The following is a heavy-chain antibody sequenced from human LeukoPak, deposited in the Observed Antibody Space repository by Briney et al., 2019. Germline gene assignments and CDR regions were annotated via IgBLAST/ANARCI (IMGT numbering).Heavy chain of an antibody. D-gene: IGHD6-19*01. V-gene: IGHV4-34*01. J-gene: IGHJ3*02. CDR3: ARWYSSPWAGAFDI. CDR2: INHSGST. Sequence: SETLSLTCAVYGGSFSGYYWSWIRQPPGKVLEWIGEINHSGSTNYNPSLKSRVTISVDTSKNQFSLKLSSVTAADTAVYYCARWYSSPWAGAFDIWGQGTMVTVSS. CDR1: GGSFSGYY.